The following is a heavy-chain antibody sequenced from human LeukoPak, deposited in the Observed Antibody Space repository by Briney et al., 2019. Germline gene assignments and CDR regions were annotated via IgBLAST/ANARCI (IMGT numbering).Heavy chain of an antibody. CDR3: ATTASLQWFGGGDAFDI. J-gene: IGHJ3*02. Sequence: SETLSLTCTVSGGSISSYCWSWIRQPPGKGLEWIGYIYTSGSTNYNPSLKSRVTISVDTSKNQFSLKLSSVTAADTAVYYCATTASLQWFGGGDAFDIWGQGTMVTVSS. D-gene: IGHD3-10*01. V-gene: IGHV4-4*09. CDR2: IYTSGST. CDR1: GGSISSYC.